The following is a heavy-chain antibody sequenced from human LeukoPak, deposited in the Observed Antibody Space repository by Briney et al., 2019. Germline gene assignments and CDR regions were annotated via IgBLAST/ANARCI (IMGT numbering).Heavy chain of an antibody. D-gene: IGHD3-3*01. CDR1: GYPFTSYN. V-gene: IGHV1-8*01. CDR3: ARGLPKAVFGMVIED. CDR2: MNTNSGNT. Sequence: ASVKVSCKASGYPFTSYNVNWVRQATGQGLEWMGWMNTNSGNTGYSQNFQGRVTMTRDTPISTAYMELCSLMSEDTAVYYCARGLPKAVFGMVIEDWGQGTLVTVSS. J-gene: IGHJ1*01.